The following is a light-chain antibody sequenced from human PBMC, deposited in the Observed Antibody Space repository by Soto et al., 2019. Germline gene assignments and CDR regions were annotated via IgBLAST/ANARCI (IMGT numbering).Light chain of an antibody. CDR3: SSYTSSRLV. CDR1: SSDVGGYNY. J-gene: IGLJ2*01. Sequence: QSALTQPASVSGSPGQSITISCTGTSSDVGGYNYVSWYQQHPGKAPKLMIYDVSNRPSGVSNRFSGSKSGNTASLTISGLQAEDEADYYCSSYTSSRLVFGGWTKLTVL. V-gene: IGLV2-14*01. CDR2: DVS.